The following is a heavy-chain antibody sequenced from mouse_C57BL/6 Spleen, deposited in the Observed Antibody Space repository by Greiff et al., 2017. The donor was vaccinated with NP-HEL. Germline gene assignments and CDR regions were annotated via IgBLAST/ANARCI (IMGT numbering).Heavy chain of an antibody. D-gene: IGHD3-1*01. J-gene: IGHJ2*01. CDR3: ARGTGPNSYYFDY. Sequence: QVQLQQPGAELVRPGTSVKLSCKASGYTFTSYWMHWVKQRPGQGLEWIGVIDPSDSYTNYNQKFKGKATLTVDTSSSTAYMQLSSLTSEDSAVYYCARGTGPNSYYFDYWGQGTTLTVSS. CDR2: IDPSDSYT. V-gene: IGHV1-59*01. CDR1: GYTFTSYW.